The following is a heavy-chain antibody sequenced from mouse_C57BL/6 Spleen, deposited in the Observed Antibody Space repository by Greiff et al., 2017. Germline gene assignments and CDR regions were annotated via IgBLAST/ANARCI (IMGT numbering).Heavy chain of an antibody. CDR2: IDPETGGT. Sequence: QVQLQQSGAELVRPGASVTLSCKASGYTFTDYEMHWVKQTPVHGLEWIGAIDPETGGTAYNQKFKGKAILTADKSSSTAYMELRSLTSEDSAVFYCTSTVPFAYWGQGTLVTVSA. CDR3: TSTVPFAY. J-gene: IGHJ3*01. V-gene: IGHV1-15*01. CDR1: GYTFTDYE. D-gene: IGHD1-1*01.